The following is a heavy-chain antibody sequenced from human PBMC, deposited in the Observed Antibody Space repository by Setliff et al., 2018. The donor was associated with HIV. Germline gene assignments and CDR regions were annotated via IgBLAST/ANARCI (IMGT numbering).Heavy chain of an antibody. J-gene: IGHJ3*02. CDR2: IIPIFGTA. CDR1: GGTFSSYA. CDR3: ARGPDDYGGDDGAFDI. D-gene: IGHD4-17*01. Sequence: GASVKVSCKASGGTFSSYAISWVRQAPGQGLEWMGGIIPIFGTANYAQKFQGRVTITTDESTSTAYMELSGLRSEDTAVYYCARGPDDYGGDDGAFDIWGQGTMVTVSS. V-gene: IGHV1-69*05.